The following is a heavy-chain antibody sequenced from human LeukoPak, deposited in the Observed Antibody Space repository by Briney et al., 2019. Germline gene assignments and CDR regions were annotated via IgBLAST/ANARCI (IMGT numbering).Heavy chain of an antibody. Sequence: PSETLSLTCAVTSGSITNNWWTWVRQPPGKGLEWIGEISQSARTNYNPSLKSRVTLSIDKSRNQFSLTMISVTAADTAVYYCARSQNYYGSGDYWSPGTLVTVSS. CDR2: ISQSART. D-gene: IGHD3-10*01. J-gene: IGHJ4*02. V-gene: IGHV4-4*02. CDR3: ARSQNYYGSGDY. CDR1: SGSITNNW.